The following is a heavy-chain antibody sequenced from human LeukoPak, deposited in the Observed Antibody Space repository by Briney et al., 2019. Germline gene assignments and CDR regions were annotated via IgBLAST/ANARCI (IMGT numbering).Heavy chain of an antibody. Sequence: GSLRLSRAASGFTFSSYAMSWVRQAPGKGLEWVALISYDGSDKYYADSVKGRFAISRDNSMNTLYLQMNSLRVDDTAVYYCAKVRVVFNWNYAYYFDYWGQGTLVTVSS. CDR1: GFTFSSYA. D-gene: IGHD1-7*01. J-gene: IGHJ4*02. CDR3: AKVRVVFNWNYAYYFDY. V-gene: IGHV3-30*18. CDR2: ISYDGSDK.